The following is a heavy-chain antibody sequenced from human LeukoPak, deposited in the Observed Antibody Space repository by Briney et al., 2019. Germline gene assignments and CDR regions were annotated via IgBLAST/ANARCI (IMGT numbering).Heavy chain of an antibody. Sequence: PGGSLRLSCAASGFTFSSYAMSWVRQAPGKGLEWVSAISGSGGSTYYADSVKGRFTISRDNAKNSLYLQMNSLRAEDTAVYCCAREPWSSGWLYFDYWGQGTLVTVSS. V-gene: IGHV3-23*01. J-gene: IGHJ4*02. CDR1: GFTFSSYA. CDR3: AREPWSSGWLYFDY. D-gene: IGHD6-19*01. CDR2: ISGSGGST.